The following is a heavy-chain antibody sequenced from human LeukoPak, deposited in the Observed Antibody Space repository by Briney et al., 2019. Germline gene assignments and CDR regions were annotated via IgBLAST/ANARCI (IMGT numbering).Heavy chain of an antibody. Sequence: GGSLRLSCAASGFIVSTYYMHWVRQAPGKGLEWVSFIHNDGSTYYADSVKGRFTISGDSSKNTLYLQMNSLRAEDTAVYYCARDLRMRSFWGQGTLVTVSS. D-gene: IGHD2-15*01. V-gene: IGHV3-53*01. CDR2: IHNDGST. CDR3: ARDLRMRSF. J-gene: IGHJ4*02. CDR1: GFIVSTYY.